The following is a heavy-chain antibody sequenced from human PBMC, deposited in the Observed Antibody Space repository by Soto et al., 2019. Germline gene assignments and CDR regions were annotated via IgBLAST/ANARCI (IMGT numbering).Heavy chain of an antibody. CDR2: ISISGKT. J-gene: IGHJ5*02. CDR1: GGSISSDF. CDR3: ARGREDCRGGRGPRWRWLTP. Sequence: QVQLQESGPGLVKPSETLSLTCTVSGGSISSDFWSWIRQPPGKGLEWIGYISISGKTDYSPSLKSRATISADTSRNQYSQKLRSVNTADTAAYFCARGREDCRGGRGPRWRWLTPWGQGTLVTVSS. D-gene: IGHD1-26*01. V-gene: IGHV4-59*01.